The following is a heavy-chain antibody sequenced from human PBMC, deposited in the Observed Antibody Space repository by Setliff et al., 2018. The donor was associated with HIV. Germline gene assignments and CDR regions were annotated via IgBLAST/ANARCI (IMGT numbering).Heavy chain of an antibody. D-gene: IGHD4-4*01. CDR3: ARDRPYSNYRYDAFDI. Sequence: ASVKVSCKASGYTFTSYYMHWVRQAPGQGLEGMGIINTSGGSTSYAQKFQGRVTMTRDTSTSTVCMELSSLRSEDTAVYYCARDRPYSNYRYDAFDIWGQGTMVTVSS. CDR2: INTSGGST. V-gene: IGHV1-46*01. CDR1: GYTFTSYY. J-gene: IGHJ3*02.